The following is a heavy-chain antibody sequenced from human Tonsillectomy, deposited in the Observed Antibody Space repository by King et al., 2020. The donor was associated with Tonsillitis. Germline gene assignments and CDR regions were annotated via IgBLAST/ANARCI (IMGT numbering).Heavy chain of an antibody. V-gene: IGHV3-33*03. Sequence: VKLVESGGGVVQPGRSLRLSCAASGFAFSSFGIHWVRQAPGKGLEWVAVIWFDGGKKYYADSVKGRFTISRDNSANTVSLLMNSLRAEDTAVYYCAKERIPGAAYYYYFYMDVWGKGTTVTVSS. CDR2: IWFDGGKK. CDR1: GFAFSSFG. CDR3: AKERIPGAAYYYYFYMDV. D-gene: IGHD1-26*01. J-gene: IGHJ6*03.